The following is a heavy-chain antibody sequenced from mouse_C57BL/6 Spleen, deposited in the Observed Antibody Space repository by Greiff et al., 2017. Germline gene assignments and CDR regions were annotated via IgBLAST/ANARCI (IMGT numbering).Heavy chain of an antibody. D-gene: IGHD2-10*02. V-gene: IGHV1-80*01. CDR1: GYAFSSYW. Sequence: VKLVESGAELVKPGASVKISCKASGYAFSSYWMNWVKQRPGKGLEWIGQIYPGDGDTNYNGKFKGKATLTADKSSSTAYMQLSSLTSEDSAVYFCARSSITYYAMDYWGQGTSVTVSS. CDR3: ARSSITYYAMDY. J-gene: IGHJ4*01. CDR2: IYPGDGDT.